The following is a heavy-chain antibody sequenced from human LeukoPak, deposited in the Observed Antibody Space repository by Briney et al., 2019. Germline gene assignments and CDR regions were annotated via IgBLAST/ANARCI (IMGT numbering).Heavy chain of an antibody. CDR3: LRENHDSGWSFDY. D-gene: IGHD3-22*01. J-gene: IGHJ4*02. CDR2: INQGGSEK. V-gene: IGHV3-7*01. Sequence: PGGSLRLSCSAPGFTFSSYGMNWVRQAPGKGLEWVANINQGGSEKYYMDSVKGRFTISRDNAKNSLYLEMNSLRAEDTAVYYCLRENHDSGWSFDYWGQGTLVTVSS. CDR1: GFTFSSYG.